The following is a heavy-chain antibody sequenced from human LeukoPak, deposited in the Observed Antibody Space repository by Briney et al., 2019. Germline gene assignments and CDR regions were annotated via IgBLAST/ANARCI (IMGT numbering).Heavy chain of an antibody. J-gene: IGHJ4*02. D-gene: IGHD3-22*01. Sequence: GGSLRLSCAASGFTFSSYWMHWVRQAPGKGLVWVSRIISDGSNTTYADSVKGRFTISRDNAKNTLYLQMSSLRAEDTAVYYCVRNSYDSSGYYDYWGQGTLSPSPQ. CDR3: VRNSYDSSGYYDY. CDR2: IISDGSNT. CDR1: GFTFSSYW. V-gene: IGHV3-74*01.